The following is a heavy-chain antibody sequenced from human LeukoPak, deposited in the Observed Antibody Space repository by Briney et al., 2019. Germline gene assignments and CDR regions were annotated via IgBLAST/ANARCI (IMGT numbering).Heavy chain of an antibody. CDR3: AKGELLWFGDLSYLEW. V-gene: IGHV3-23*01. D-gene: IGHD3-10*01. Sequence: GGSLRLSCAASGFTFSNYAMTWVRQAPGKGLEWVSAIGGKGRTTYYADSVKGRFTISRDNSKNTLYLQMNSLTVEDTAVYYCAKGELLWFGDLSYLEWWGQGTLITVSS. CDR1: GFTFSNYA. J-gene: IGHJ4*02. CDR2: IGGKGRTT.